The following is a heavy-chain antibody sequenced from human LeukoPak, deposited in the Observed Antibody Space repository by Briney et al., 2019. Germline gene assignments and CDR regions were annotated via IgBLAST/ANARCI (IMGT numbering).Heavy chain of an antibody. CDR1: GYTFTTYG. J-gene: IGHJ4*02. V-gene: IGHV1-18*01. CDR3: ARDRGGGSYYFDY. CDR2: ISASNGKT. D-gene: IGHD2-15*01. Sequence: ASVKVSCKGSGYTFTTYGISWVRQAPGQGFEWMGWISASNGKTYYEQTLRGRVTMTTDTFTSTAYMEVRSLRSDDTAVYYCARDRGGGSYYFDYWGQGTLVTVSS.